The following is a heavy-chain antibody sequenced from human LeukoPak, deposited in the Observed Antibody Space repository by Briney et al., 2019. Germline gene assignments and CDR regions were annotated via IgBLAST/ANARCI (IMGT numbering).Heavy chain of an antibody. V-gene: IGHV4-61*02. CDR2: IYTTGST. J-gene: IGHJ4*02. CDR1: GVSIANTFYY. Sequence: PSETLSLTCTVSGVSIANTFYYWNWLRQPAGKGLEWIGRIYTTGSTDYNPSLKSRVTISLDTARNQFSLKLSSVTAADTAVYYCARRQDRHDYWGQGTLVTVSS. CDR3: ARRQDRHDY.